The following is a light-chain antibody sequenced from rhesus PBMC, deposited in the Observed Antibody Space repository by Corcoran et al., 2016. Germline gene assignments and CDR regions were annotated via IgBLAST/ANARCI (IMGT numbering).Light chain of an antibody. CDR3: QQPHSYPPT. J-gene: IGKJ1*01. CDR1: QGINNY. CDR2: YAT. Sequence: DIQMTQSPSSLSASVGDTVTITCRASQGINNYLAWYQQKPGKAPKPLIYYATNLESGVPSRFSGSGSGTDFTLPIRSLQPEYFATYYCQQPHSYPPTFGQGTKVEVK. V-gene: IGKV1S14*01.